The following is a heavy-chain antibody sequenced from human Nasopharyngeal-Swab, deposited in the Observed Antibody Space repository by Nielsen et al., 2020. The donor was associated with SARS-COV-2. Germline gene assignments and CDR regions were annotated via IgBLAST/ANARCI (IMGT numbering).Heavy chain of an antibody. D-gene: IGHD3-3*01. CDR3: ARGPYYDFWSGYPSYYYMDV. J-gene: IGHJ6*03. V-gene: IGHV1-2*04. Sequence: ASVKVSCKASGYTFTGYYMHWVRQAPGQGLEWMGWINPNSGGTNYAQKFQGWATMTRDTSISTAYMELSRLRSDDTAVYYCARGPYYDFWSGYPSYYYMDVWGKGTTVTVSS. CDR1: GYTFTGYY. CDR2: INPNSGGT.